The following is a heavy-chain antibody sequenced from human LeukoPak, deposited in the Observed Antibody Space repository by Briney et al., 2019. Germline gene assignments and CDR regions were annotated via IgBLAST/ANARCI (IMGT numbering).Heavy chain of an antibody. CDR3: TTDPELEWDSRPFDY. V-gene: IGHV3-15*01. Sequence: PGGSLRLSCAPSGLTFSNAWMSSGRQPAGKGMEWVGRIKSKTHGGTTDYAAPVQGRFTISREDSTTTLYLQMNSLKTEDTAVYYCTTDPELEWDSRPFDYWGQGTLVTVSS. J-gene: IGHJ4*02. CDR1: GLTFSNAW. CDR2: IKSKTHGGTT. D-gene: IGHD3-3*01.